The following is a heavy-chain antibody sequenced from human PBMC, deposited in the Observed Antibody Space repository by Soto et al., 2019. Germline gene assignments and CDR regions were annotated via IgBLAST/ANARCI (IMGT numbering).Heavy chain of an antibody. D-gene: IGHD2-8*01. V-gene: IGHV1-2*04. J-gene: IGHJ6*02. CDR3: ARGDSTDCSNGVCSFFYNHDKDV. CDR2: INPKSGGT. CDR1: GYSFTDYH. Sequence: GASVKVSCKASGYSFTDYHIHWVRQAPGQGLEWLGRINPKSGGTSTAQKFQGWVTMTTATSISTASMELTRLTSDDTAIYYCARGDSTDCSNGVCSFFYNHDKDVGGQGTTVTVSS.